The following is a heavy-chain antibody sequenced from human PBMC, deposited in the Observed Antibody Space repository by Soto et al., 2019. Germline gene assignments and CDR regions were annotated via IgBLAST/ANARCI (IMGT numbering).Heavy chain of an antibody. CDR1: GDTVTKYG. V-gene: IGHV1-18*01. Sequence: QVQLVQSGGEVKKPGASVKVSCKASGDTVTKYGISWVRQAPGQGREWLGWISFYNGHTNYALKFQDRITFTTDTSTSTASMELRSLTSDDTGVYYCASATSIAGAGKETWGQGTLVTVSS. D-gene: IGHD6-19*01. CDR3: ASATSIAGAGKET. J-gene: IGHJ4*02. CDR2: ISFYNGHT.